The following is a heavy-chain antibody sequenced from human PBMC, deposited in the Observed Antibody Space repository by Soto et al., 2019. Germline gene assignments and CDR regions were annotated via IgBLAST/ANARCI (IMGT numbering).Heavy chain of an antibody. Sequence: QVQLVESGGGVVQPGRSLRLSCAASGFTFSSYGMHWVRQAPGKGLEWVAVISYDGSNKYYADSVKGRFTISRDSSKNTLYLQMNSLRAEDTAVYYCAKDEPLAFDIWGQGTMVTVSS. CDR3: AKDEPLAFDI. CDR1: GFTFSSYG. V-gene: IGHV3-30*18. J-gene: IGHJ3*02. D-gene: IGHD3-16*02. CDR2: ISYDGSNK.